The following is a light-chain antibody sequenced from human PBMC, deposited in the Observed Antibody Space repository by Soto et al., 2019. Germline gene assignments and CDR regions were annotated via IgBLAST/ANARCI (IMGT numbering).Light chain of an antibody. CDR1: QSVSSSY. V-gene: IGKV3-20*01. CDR3: QQYNNWPS. Sequence: ELVLTQSPGTLSLSPGERATLSCRASQSVSSSYLAWYQQKLGQAPRLLIYGASSRATGIPDRFSGSGSGTDFTLTISRLEPEDFAVYYCQQYNNWPSFGQGTKVDIK. CDR2: GAS. J-gene: IGKJ1*01.